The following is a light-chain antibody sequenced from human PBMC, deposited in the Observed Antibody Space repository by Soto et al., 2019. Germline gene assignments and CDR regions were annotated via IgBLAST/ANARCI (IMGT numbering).Light chain of an antibody. CDR2: GAS. V-gene: IGKV3-15*01. CDR3: QHYSNWQTWT. CDR1: QTVSSN. J-gene: IGKJ1*01. Sequence: EIVMTQSPATLSVSPGERATLSCRASQTVSSNLAWYQQRPGQAPRLLIYGASTRATDIPARFSGSGSETEFTLTISSLQSEDFAVYYCQHYSNWQTWTFGQGTKVDIK.